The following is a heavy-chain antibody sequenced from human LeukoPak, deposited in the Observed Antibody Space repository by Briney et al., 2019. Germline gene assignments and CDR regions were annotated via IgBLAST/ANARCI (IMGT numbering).Heavy chain of an antibody. CDR2: IWYDGSKK. V-gene: IGHV3-33*01. CDR3: TRENGGDGYRGGTFDI. D-gene: IGHD5-24*01. Sequence: GTSLRLSCAASGLTFSSYGMNWVRQAPGKGLEWVAVIWYDGSKKYYVDSVKGRFTISRDSSKNTVDLQMDSLRAEDTALYYCTRENGGDGYRGGTFDIWGQGTMVTVSS. J-gene: IGHJ3*02. CDR1: GLTFSSYG.